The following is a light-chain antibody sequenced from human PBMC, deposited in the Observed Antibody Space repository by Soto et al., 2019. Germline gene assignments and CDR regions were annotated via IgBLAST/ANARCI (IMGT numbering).Light chain of an antibody. V-gene: IGLV2-23*02. CDR3: CSYAGSSTYV. J-gene: IGLJ1*01. Sequence: QSVLTQPASGSGAPGQSSTITSTGNSSDVGSYNLVSWYQQHPGKAPKLMIYEVSKRPSGVSNRFSGSKSGNTASLTISGLQAEDEADYYCCSYAGSSTYVFGTGTKVTVL. CDR1: SSDVGSYNL. CDR2: EVS.